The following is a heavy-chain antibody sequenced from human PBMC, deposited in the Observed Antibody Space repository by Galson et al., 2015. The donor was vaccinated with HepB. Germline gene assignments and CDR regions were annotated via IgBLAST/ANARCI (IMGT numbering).Heavy chain of an antibody. CDR1: GFTFSSYA. Sequence: SLRLSCAASGFTFSSYAMSWVRQAPGKGLEWVSAISGSGGSTYYADSVKGRFTISRDNSKNTLYLQMNSLRAEDTAVYYCAKDLIKGGGFDYWGQGTLVTVSS. CDR2: ISGSGGST. V-gene: IGHV3-23*01. CDR3: AKDLIKGGGFDY. D-gene: IGHD1-26*01. J-gene: IGHJ4*02.